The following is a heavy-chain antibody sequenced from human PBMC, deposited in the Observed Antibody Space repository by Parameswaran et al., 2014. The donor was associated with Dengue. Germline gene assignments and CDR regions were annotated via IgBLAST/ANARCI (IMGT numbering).Heavy chain of an antibody. CDR3: ASRRGYDSSGYLRTELFFDY. CDR2: IIPIFGTA. D-gene: IGHD3-22*01. Sequence: SWVRQAPGQGLEWMGGIIPIFGTANYAQKFQGRVTITADKSTSTAYMELSSLRSEDTAVYYCASRRGYDSSGYLRTELFFDYWGQGTLVTVSS. V-gene: IGHV1-69*06. J-gene: IGHJ4*02.